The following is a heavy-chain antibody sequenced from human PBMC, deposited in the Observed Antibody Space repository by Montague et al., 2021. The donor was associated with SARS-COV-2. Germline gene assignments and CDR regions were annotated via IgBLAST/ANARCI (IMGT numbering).Heavy chain of an antibody. V-gene: IGHV4-39*01. CDR1: GGSISIAYFY. D-gene: IGHD2-2*01. J-gene: IGHJ4*02. Sequence: SETLSLTCTVSGGSISIAYFYWGWIRQPPGKGLEWIGTIYYDGKTYYNSTLSSRVFLSADTSNNHFSLELNSVTTSDTAVYYCARHALRYCISANCSPVGAIDFWGQGTLVTVSS. CDR3: ARHALRYCISANCSPVGAIDF. CDR2: IYYDGKT.